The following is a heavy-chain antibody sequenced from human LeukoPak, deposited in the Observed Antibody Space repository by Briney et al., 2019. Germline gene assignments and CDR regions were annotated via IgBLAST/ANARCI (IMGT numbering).Heavy chain of an antibody. CDR3: ARGLGWH. Sequence: GSLRLSCAASGFTVSSNYMSWVRQPPGKGLEWIGEINHSGSTNYNPSLKSRVTISVDTSKNQFSLKLSSVTAADTAVYYCARGLGWHWGQGTLVTVSS. CDR2: INHSGST. V-gene: IGHV4-34*01. D-gene: IGHD6-19*01. CDR1: GFTVSSNY. J-gene: IGHJ4*02.